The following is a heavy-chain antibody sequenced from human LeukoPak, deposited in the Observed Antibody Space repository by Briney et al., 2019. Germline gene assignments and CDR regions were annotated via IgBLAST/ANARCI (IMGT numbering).Heavy chain of an antibody. CDR3: AKDGVVPAANNWFDP. Sequence: GGSLRLSCAASGFTFSSYAMSWVRQAPGKGLEWVSAISGSGGSTYYADSVKGRITISRDNSKNTLYLQMNSLRAEDTAVYYCAKDGVVPAANNWFDPWGQGTLVTVSS. D-gene: IGHD2-2*01. V-gene: IGHV3-23*01. CDR1: GFTFSSYA. J-gene: IGHJ5*02. CDR2: ISGSGGST.